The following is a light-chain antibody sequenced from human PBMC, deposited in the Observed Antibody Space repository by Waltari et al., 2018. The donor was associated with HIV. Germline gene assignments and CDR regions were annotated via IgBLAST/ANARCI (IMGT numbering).Light chain of an antibody. CDR1: SSHVGSDDL. CDR2: EVT. V-gene: IGLV2-23*02. CDR3: CSCPRSGIRYV. Sequence: QSALTQPASVSGSPGQSITISCTGTSSHVGSDDLVSWYQQHPGEAPKLIIYEVTKRPSGVSNRFSGSKSENTASLTISGLQAEDEADYYCCSCPRSGIRYVFGTGTKVTVL. J-gene: IGLJ1*01.